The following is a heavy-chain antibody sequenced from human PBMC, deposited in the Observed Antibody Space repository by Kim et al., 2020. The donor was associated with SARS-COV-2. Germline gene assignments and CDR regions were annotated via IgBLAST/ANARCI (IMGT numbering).Heavy chain of an antibody. Sequence: GGSLRLSCAASGFTLSSYGMHWVRQAPGKGLEWVAVISYDGSNKYYADSVKGRFTISRDNSKNTLYLQMNSLRAEDTAVYYCAKDRQYSSGWYGIFDYWGQGTLVTVSS. CDR2: ISYDGSNK. CDR3: AKDRQYSSGWYGIFDY. D-gene: IGHD6-19*01. J-gene: IGHJ4*02. V-gene: IGHV3-30*18. CDR1: GFTLSSYG.